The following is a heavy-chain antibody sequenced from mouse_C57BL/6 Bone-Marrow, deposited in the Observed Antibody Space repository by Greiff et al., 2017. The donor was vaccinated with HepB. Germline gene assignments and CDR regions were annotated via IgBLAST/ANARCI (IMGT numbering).Heavy chain of an antibody. D-gene: IGHD2-5*01. J-gene: IGHJ3*01. CDR3: DRAYYSIRFAY. V-gene: IGHV1-15*01. CDR2: IDPETGGT. Sequence: QVQLQQSGAELVRPGASVTLSCKASGYTFTDYEMHWVKQTPVHGLEWIGAIDPETGGTAYNQKFKGKAILTADKSSSTAYMELRSLTSEDSAVYYCDRAYYSIRFAYWGQGTLVTVSA. CDR1: GYTFTDYE.